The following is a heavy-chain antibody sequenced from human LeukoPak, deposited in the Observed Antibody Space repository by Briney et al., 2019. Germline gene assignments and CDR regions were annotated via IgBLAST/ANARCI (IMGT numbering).Heavy chain of an antibody. CDR2: IYTSGRT. Sequence: SQTLSLTCTVSGGSISSGSYYWSWIRQPAGKGLEWIGRIYTSGRTNYNPSLKSRVTISVDTSKNQFSLNLSSVTAADTAVYDCAIDVCGYCSGGRCCFFDYWGQGTLVTVSS. CDR3: AIDVCGYCSGGRCCFFDY. D-gene: IGHD2-15*01. CDR1: GGSISSGSYY. V-gene: IGHV4-61*02. J-gene: IGHJ4*02.